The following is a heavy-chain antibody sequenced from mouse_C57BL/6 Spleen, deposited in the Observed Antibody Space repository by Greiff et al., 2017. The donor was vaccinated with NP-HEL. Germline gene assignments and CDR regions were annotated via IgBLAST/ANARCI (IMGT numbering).Heavy chain of an antibody. V-gene: IGHV1-76*01. J-gene: IGHJ2*01. CDR3: ARKESYSNYFDY. CDR2: IYPGSGNT. Sequence: QVQLQQSGAELVRPGASVKLSCKASGYTFTDYYINWVKQRPGQGLEWIARIYPGSGNTYYNEKFKGKATLTAEKSSSTAYMQLSSLTSEDSAVYFCARKESYSNYFDYWGQGTTLTVSS. D-gene: IGHD2-5*01. CDR1: GYTFTDYY.